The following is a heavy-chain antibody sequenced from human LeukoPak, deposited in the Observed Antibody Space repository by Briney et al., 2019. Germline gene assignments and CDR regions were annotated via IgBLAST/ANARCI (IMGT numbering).Heavy chain of an antibody. D-gene: IGHD2-2*02. J-gene: IGHJ6*02. Sequence: GGSLRLFCAASGFTVSSNYMSWVRQAPGKGLEWVSVIYSGGSTYYADSVKGRFTISRDNSKNTLYLQMNSLRAEDTAIHYCAKDLEYQLLYTHYYYGMDVWGQGTTVTVSS. V-gene: IGHV3-53*01. CDR1: GFTVSSNY. CDR3: AKDLEYQLLYTHYYYGMDV. CDR2: IYSGGST.